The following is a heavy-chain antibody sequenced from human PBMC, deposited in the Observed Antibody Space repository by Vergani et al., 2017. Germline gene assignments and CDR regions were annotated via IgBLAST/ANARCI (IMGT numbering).Heavy chain of an antibody. CDR3: ARGRVQSWRLSYYYYMGV. J-gene: IGHJ6*03. D-gene: IGHD1-1*01. CDR2: RSPNSGKT. CDR1: GYTFTSYD. Sequence: QVQLVQSGAEVKKPGASVKVSCKASGYTFTSYDINWVRQATGQGLEWMGWRSPNSGKTGYAQKFQGRVTFTRNTSISTAYMEVSSLRSEDTAVYYCARGRVQSWRLSYYYYMGVWGKGTTVTVSS. V-gene: IGHV1-8*01.